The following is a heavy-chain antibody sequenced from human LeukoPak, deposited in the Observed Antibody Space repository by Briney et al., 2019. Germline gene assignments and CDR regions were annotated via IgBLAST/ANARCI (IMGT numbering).Heavy chain of an antibody. D-gene: IGHD2-2*01. CDR2: ISGSGGST. Sequence: PGGSLRLSCAASGFTFSSYAMSWVRQAPGKGLEWVSAISGSGGSTYYADSVKGRFTISRDNSKNTLYLQMNSLRAEDTAVYYCAKDFGDIVVVPAATADAFDIWGQGTMVTVSS. CDR1: GFTFSSYA. J-gene: IGHJ3*02. CDR3: AKDFGDIVVVPAATADAFDI. V-gene: IGHV3-23*01.